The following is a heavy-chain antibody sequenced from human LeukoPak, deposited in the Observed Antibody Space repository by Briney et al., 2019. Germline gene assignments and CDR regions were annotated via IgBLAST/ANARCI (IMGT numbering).Heavy chain of an antibody. CDR3: AKGPQPPPFYGMDV. Sequence: GGSLRLSCAASGFTVSSNYMSWVRQAPGKGLEWVSVIYSGGSTYYADSVKGRFTISKDNSKNTLYLQMNSLRAEDTAVYYCAKGPQPPPFYGMDVWGQGTTVTVSS. V-gene: IGHV3-53*01. CDR2: IYSGGST. CDR1: GFTVSSNY. J-gene: IGHJ6*02.